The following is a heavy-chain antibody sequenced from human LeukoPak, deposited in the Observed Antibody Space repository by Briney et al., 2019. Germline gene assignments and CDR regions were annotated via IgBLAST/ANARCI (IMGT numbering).Heavy chain of an antibody. V-gene: IGHV4-4*07. CDR3: ARRRATGSHWYYFDY. Sequence: SETLSLTCTVSGGSISSYYWSWIRQPAGKGLEWIGRIYTSGSTNYNPSLKSRVTISVDTSKNQFSLKLSSVTAADTAVYYCARRRATGSHWYYFDYWGQGTLVTVSS. D-gene: IGHD3-10*01. CDR1: GGSISSYY. J-gene: IGHJ4*02. CDR2: IYTSGST.